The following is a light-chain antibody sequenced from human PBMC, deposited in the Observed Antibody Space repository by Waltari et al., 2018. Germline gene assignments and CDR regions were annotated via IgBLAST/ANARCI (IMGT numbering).Light chain of an antibody. J-gene: IGKJ2*01. V-gene: IGKV1-39*01. CDR2: GAS. Sequence: DIQMTQSPSSLSASVGDRITITCRASQSISIYLNWYQQKPGKAPKFLISGASSLQSGVPSRFSGSGSGTDFTLTISSLQPEDFATYYCQQSYNTPPTFGQGTKLEIK. CDR3: QQSYNTPPT. CDR1: QSISIY.